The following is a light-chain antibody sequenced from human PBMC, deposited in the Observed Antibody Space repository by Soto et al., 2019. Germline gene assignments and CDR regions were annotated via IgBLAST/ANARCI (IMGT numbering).Light chain of an antibody. CDR3: QQYANSPPRLT. V-gene: IGKV3-20*01. J-gene: IGKJ4*01. CDR1: QSVSSMY. Sequence: EIVLTQSPGTLSLSPGERATLSCRASQSVSSMYLAWYQQKPGQAPRLLIYGASSRATGIPDRFSGSGSGTDFTLTISRLVPEDFAVSYCQQYANSPPRLTFGAGTKVEIK. CDR2: GAS.